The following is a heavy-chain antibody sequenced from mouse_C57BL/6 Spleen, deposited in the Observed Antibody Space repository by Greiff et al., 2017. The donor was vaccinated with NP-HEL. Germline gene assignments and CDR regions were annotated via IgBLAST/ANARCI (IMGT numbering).Heavy chain of an antibody. CDR1: GYSFTSYY. CDR2: IYPGSGNT. D-gene: IGHD2-3*01. V-gene: IGHV1-66*01. Sequence: QVQLQQSGPELVKPGASVKISCKASGYSFTSYYIHWVKQRPGQGLEWIGWIYPGSGNTKYNEKFKGKATLTADTSSSTAYMQLSSLTSEDSAVYYCARWGYYVLDYWGRGTTLTVSS. CDR3: ARWGYYVLDY. J-gene: IGHJ2*01.